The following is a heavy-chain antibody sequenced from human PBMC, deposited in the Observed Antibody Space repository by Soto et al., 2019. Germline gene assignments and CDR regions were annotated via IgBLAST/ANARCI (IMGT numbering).Heavy chain of an antibody. CDR3: ARGAAGHFDY. Sequence: LSLTCTVSGGSISSYYWSWIRQPPGKGLEWIGYIYYSGSTNYNPSLKSRVTISVDTSKNQFSLKLSSVTAADTAVYYCARGAAGHFDYWGQGTLVTVSS. D-gene: IGHD6-13*01. CDR2: IYYSGST. J-gene: IGHJ4*02. CDR1: GGSISSYY. V-gene: IGHV4-59*01.